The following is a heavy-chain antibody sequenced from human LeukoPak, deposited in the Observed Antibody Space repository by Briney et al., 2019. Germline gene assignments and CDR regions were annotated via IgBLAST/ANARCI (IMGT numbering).Heavy chain of an antibody. D-gene: IGHD1-26*01. CDR2: ISANNGDT. CDR3: ARAGDWEPLRSLFGWFDP. V-gene: IGHV1-18*04. Sequence: ASVKVSCKTSGFTFTSYGISWMRQAPGQGLEWMAWISANNGDTHYAQRLQGRVTMTTDTSTSTAYMELRSLRSDDTAVYYCARAGDWEPLRSLFGWFDPWGQGTLVTVSS. CDR1: GFTFTSYG. J-gene: IGHJ5*02.